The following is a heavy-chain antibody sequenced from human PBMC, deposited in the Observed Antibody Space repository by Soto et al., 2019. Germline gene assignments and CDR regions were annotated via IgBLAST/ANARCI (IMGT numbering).Heavy chain of an antibody. CDR2: IIPIFGTA. D-gene: IGHD2-2*01. J-gene: IGHJ6*02. CDR1: GGTFSSYA. CDR3: ARGWYCSSTSCYHYYGMDV. V-gene: IGHV1-69*01. Sequence: QVQLVQSGAEVKKPGSSVKVSCKASGGTFSSYAISWVRQAPGQGLEWMGGIIPIFGTANYAQKFQGRVKMTADDTASTAYMELSSLRSEDTAVYYCARGWYCSSTSCYHYYGMDVWVRGTTVTVSS.